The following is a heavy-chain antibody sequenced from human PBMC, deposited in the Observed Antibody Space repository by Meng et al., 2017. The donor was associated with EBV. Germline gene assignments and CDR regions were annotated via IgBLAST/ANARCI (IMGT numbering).Heavy chain of an antibody. J-gene: IGHJ4*02. CDR1: GFTFRNAW. CDR2: IRSKTDDGPI. CDR3: TTDEEGSRF. V-gene: IGHV3-15*01. Sequence: VQLVGSGGGLVKPGGSLRLSCAASGFTFRNAWMNWVRQAPGKGLEWVGRIRSKTDDGPIDYAAPVKGRFSISRDDSKDTLHLQMNSLKTEDTAMYYCTTDEEGSRFWGQGTVVTVSS. D-gene: IGHD3-10*01.